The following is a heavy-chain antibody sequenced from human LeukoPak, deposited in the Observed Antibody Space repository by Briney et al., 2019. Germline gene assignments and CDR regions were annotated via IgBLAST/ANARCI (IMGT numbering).Heavy chain of an antibody. CDR2: IIPIFGTA. V-gene: IGHV1-69*13. CDR1: GGTFSSYA. CDR3: ARGCSKSDYITMVRGACYMDV. Sequence: SVKVSCKASGGTFSSYAISWVRQAPGQGLEWMGGIIPIFGTANYAQKFQGRVTITADESTGTAYMELSSLRSEDTAVYYCARGCSKSDYITMVRGACYMDVWGKGTTVTVSS. D-gene: IGHD3-10*01. J-gene: IGHJ6*03.